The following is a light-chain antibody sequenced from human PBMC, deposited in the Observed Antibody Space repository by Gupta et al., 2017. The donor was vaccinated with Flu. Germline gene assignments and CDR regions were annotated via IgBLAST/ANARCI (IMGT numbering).Light chain of an antibody. V-gene: IGLV1-47*01. CDR1: SSNIGSNY. Sequence: QSVLTQPPSASGTPGQRVTISCSGSSSNIGSNYVYWYQQLPGKAPKLLIYRNNQRPSGVPDRFSGSKSGTSASLAISGLRSEDEADYYCAAWDDSLNGHVVFGGGTKLTVL. J-gene: IGLJ2*01. CDR2: RNN. CDR3: AAWDDSLNGHVV.